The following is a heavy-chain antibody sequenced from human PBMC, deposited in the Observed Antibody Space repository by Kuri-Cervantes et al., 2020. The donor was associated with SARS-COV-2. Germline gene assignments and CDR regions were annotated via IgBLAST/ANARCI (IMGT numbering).Heavy chain of an antibody. Sequence: ASVKVSCKASGYTFTNNDINWVRQASGQGLEWMGWMNPDTGNAGYAQKFQGRVTMTEDTSTDTAYMELSSLRSEDTAVYYCSRGRYYDLYWGQGTLVTVSS. D-gene: IGHD3-22*01. J-gene: IGHJ4*02. CDR2: MNPDTGNA. CDR3: SRGRYYDLY. V-gene: IGHV1-8*02. CDR1: GYTFTNND.